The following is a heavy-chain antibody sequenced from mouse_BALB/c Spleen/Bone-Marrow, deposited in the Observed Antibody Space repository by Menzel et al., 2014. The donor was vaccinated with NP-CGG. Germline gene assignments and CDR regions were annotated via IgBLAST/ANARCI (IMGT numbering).Heavy chain of an antibody. Sequence: VQLQQPGPGLVKPSQSLSLTCSVTGYSITSDYYWNWIRQFPGNKLEWMVFIRYDGSNNYNPSLKNRISITRDTSKNQFFLKLNSVTSEDTATKYCARLRGSNYEYFDVWGAGTPVTVSS. V-gene: IGHV3-6*02. D-gene: IGHD2-5*01. J-gene: IGHJ1*01. CDR3: ARLRGSNYEYFDV. CDR2: IRYDGSN. CDR1: GYSITSDYY.